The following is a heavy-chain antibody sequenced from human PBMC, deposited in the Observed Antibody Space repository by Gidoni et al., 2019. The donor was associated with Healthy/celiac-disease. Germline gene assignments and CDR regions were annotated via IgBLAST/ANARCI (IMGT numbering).Heavy chain of an antibody. D-gene: IGHD3-22*01. CDR2: ISYSGST. V-gene: IGHV4-59*01. CDR1: GGSISSYY. CDR3: ARDYGGYYLYYFDY. Sequence: QVQLQESGPGLVKPSETLSLTCTVSGGSISSYYWSWIRQPPGKGLEWIGYISYSGSTSYNPSLKSRVTISVDTSRNHFSLRLNSVTAADTAVYYCARDYGGYYLYYFDYWGQGTLVTVSS. J-gene: IGHJ4*02.